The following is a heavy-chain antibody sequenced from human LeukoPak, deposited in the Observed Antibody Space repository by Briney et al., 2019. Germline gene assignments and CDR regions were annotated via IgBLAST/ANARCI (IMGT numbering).Heavy chain of an antibody. D-gene: IGHD1-26*01. V-gene: IGHV4-31*03. CDR2: IYYSGST. CDR1: GGSISSGGYY. J-gene: IGHJ4*02. CDR3: ARSLSGIVGATVDY. Sequence: SETLSLTCTVSGGSISSGGYYWSWIRQHPGKGLEWIGYIYYSGSTYYNPSLKSRVTISVDTSKNQFSLKLSSVTAADTAVYYCARSLSGIVGATVDYWGQGTLVTVSS.